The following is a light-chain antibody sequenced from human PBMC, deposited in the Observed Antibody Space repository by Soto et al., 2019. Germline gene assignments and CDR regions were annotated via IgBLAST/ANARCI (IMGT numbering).Light chain of an antibody. CDR3: QQSYSTPRT. J-gene: IGKJ1*01. CDR2: AAS. CDR1: QSISSY. Sequence: DIQMTQSPSSLSASVGDRVTITCRASQSISSYLNWYQQKPGRAPKLLIYAASSLQIGVPSKVSGSGSGTEFTLTISSLQPEDFATYYCQQSYSTPRTFGQGTKVEIK. V-gene: IGKV1-39*01.